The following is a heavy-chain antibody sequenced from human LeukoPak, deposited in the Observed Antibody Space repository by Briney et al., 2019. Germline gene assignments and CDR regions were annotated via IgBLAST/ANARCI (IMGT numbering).Heavy chain of an antibody. V-gene: IGHV3-53*01. CDR1: GFTVITND. CDR2: LYGDGNT. J-gene: IGHJ4*02. CDR3: ARGVEPLAANTLAY. D-gene: IGHD1-14*01. Sequence: PGGSLRLSCAASGFTVITNDMTWVRQAPGKGLEWVSVLYGDGNTKYADSVQGRYTISRDNSKNTLYLERNSLSPDDTAVYYCARGVEPLAANTLAYWGQGTLVTVSS.